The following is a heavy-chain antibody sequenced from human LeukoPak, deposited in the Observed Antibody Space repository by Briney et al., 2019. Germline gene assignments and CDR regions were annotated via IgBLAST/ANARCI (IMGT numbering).Heavy chain of an antibody. CDR3: ARVVSDTIFGLEGADSRWFDP. V-gene: IGHV4-30-4*08. CDR1: GGSFSSNIYY. CDR2: IYYSGST. D-gene: IGHD3-3*01. Sequence: SETLSLTCTVSGGSFSSNIYYWGWIRQPPGKGLEWIVYIYYSGSTYYNPSLKSRVTISVDTSKNQFSLKLSSVTAADTAVYYCARVVSDTIFGLEGADSRWFDPWGQGTLVTVSS. J-gene: IGHJ5*02.